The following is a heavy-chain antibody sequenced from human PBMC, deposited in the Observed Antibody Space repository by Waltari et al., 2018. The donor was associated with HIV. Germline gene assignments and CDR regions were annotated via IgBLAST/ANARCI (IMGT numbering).Heavy chain of an antibody. CDR1: GFTFSSYW. V-gene: IGHV3-74*01. CDR2: INRDGSTI. J-gene: IGHJ6*02. CDR3: ARGQYYSMDV. Sequence: EVQLVESGGCLVQPGGSLSLSCPASGFTFSSYWMHWVRQAPGKGLVWVSGINRDGSTIRYADSVKGRFTISRDNAKNTLYLQMNSLRAEDTALYYCARGQYYSMDVWGQGTTVTVSS. D-gene: IGHD3-10*01.